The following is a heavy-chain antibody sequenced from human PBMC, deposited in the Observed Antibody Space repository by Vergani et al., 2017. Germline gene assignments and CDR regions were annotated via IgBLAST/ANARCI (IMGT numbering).Heavy chain of an antibody. CDR1: GFTFIMHA. Sequence: EVQLLESGGDLVQPGGSLRLSCAASGFTFIMHAMSWVRQAPGKGLEWVSTLSASDRRTHYADSVKGRFTISRDNSKNTVFLQMRSLRAEDTAIYYCVKEKIDLGSYFFDSWGHGILVTVSS. CDR2: LSASDRRT. J-gene: IGHJ4*01. CDR3: VKEKIDLGSYFFDS. D-gene: IGHD2/OR15-2a*01. V-gene: IGHV3-23*01.